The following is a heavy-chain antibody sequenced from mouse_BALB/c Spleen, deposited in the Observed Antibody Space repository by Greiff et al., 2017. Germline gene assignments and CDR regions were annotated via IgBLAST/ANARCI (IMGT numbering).Heavy chain of an antibody. CDR1: GYTFTSYW. J-gene: IGHJ1*01. CDR3: ASLADWYFDV. Sequence: VQLQQPGAELVKPGASVKLSCKASGYTFTSYWMHWVKQRPGQGLEWIGEINPSNGRTNYNEKFKSKATLTVDKSSSTAYMQLSSLTSEDSAVYYGASLADWYFDVWGAGTTVTVSS. V-gene: IGHV1S81*02. CDR2: INPSNGRT. D-gene: IGHD2-10*02.